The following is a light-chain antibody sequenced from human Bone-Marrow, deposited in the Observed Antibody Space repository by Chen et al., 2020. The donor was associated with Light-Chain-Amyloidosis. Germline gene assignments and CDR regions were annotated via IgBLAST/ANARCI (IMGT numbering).Light chain of an antibody. V-gene: IGKV1-39*01. CDR2: FAS. CDR1: EDIRVY. Sequence: DIQMTQSPSPLSASLGDRVTITCRASEDIRVYLNWYQQKPGKAPKLLIYFASNLEAWVPSRFSGSGSGTDCTLTISSLQPEDSATYYCQQSYSAWTFGQGTKVDIK. CDR3: QQSYSAWT. J-gene: IGKJ1*01.